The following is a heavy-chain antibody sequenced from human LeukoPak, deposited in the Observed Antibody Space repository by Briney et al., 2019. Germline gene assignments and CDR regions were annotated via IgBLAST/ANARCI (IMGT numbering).Heavy chain of an antibody. CDR3: ARDRAGVITRRFYFDY. J-gene: IGHJ4*02. CDR2: ISSSSSYI. CDR1: GFTFSSYS. D-gene: IGHD1-14*01. V-gene: IGHV3-21*01. Sequence: GSLRLSCAASGFTFSSYSMNWVRQAPGKGLEWVSSISSSSSYIYYADSVKGRFTISRDNAKNSLYLQMNSLRAEDTAVYYCARDRAGVITRRFYFDYWGQGTLVTVSS.